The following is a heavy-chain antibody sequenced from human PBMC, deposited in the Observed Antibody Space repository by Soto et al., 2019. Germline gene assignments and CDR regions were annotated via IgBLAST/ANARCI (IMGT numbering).Heavy chain of an antibody. CDR1: GGSISSSSYY. D-gene: IGHD3-22*01. J-gene: IGHJ4*02. V-gene: IGHV4-39*01. CDR2: IYYSGST. Sequence: PSETLSLTCTVSGGSISSSSYYWGWIRQPPGKGLEWIGSIYYSGSTYHNPSLKSRVTISVDTSKNQFSLKLSSVTAADTAVYYCARHSYYYDSSGYLWYFDYWGQGTLVTVSS. CDR3: ARHSYYYDSSGYLWYFDY.